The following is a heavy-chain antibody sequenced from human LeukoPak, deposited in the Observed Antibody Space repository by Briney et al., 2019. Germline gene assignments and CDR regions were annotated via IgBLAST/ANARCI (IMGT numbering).Heavy chain of an antibody. CDR3: ARALGDYYYYYYMDV. J-gene: IGHJ6*03. Sequence: ASVKVSCKASGYTFTSYGISWVRQAPGQGLEWMGWISAYNGNTNYAQKLQGRVTMTRDTSISTAYMELSRLRSDDTAVYYCARALGDYYYYYYMDVWGKGTTVTVSS. V-gene: IGHV1-18*01. CDR1: GYTFTSYG. CDR2: ISAYNGNT. D-gene: IGHD2-21*02.